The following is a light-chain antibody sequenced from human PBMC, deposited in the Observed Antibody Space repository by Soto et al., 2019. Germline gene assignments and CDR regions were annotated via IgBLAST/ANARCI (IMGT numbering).Light chain of an antibody. CDR1: SSDVGGYNY. V-gene: IGLV2-14*01. CDR2: AVT. J-gene: IGLJ1*01. Sequence: QSVLTQPASVSGSPGQSITISCTGTSSDVGGYNYVSWYQQHPGKAPKLMIYAVTDRPSGVSSRFSGSKSGNTASLTISGLQAYDEADYYCSSYTSSSTLFGTGTKLTVL. CDR3: SSYTSSSTL.